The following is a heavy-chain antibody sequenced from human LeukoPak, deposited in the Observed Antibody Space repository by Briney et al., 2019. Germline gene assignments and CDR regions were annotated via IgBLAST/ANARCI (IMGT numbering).Heavy chain of an antibody. CDR3: ARGPRGKNGVDV. CDR2: INHSGST. CDR1: GGSISSYY. Sequence: SETLSLTCTVSGGSISSYYWSWIRQPPGKGLEWIGEINHSGSTNYNPSLKSRVTISVDTSKNQFSLKLSSVTAADTAVYYCARGPRGKNGVDVWGKGTTVTVSS. D-gene: IGHD6-25*01. V-gene: IGHV4-34*01. J-gene: IGHJ6*04.